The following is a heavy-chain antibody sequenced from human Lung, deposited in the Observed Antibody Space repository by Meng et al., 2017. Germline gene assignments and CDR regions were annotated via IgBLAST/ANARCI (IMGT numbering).Heavy chain of an antibody. CDR2: ISYDGSGE. V-gene: IGHV3-30*04. Sequence: QVQLAESGGALVQPGRSLSLSCAASGFSFSSHAMHWVRQAPGKGLEWVALISYDGSGEGYADSVKGRFTISRDNSKSTLYLQMDSLRPEDTAVYYCIAEIGPKSFDNWGQGTLVTVSS. J-gene: IGHJ4*02. CDR3: IAEIGPKSFDN. CDR1: GFSFSSHA. D-gene: IGHD3-22*01.